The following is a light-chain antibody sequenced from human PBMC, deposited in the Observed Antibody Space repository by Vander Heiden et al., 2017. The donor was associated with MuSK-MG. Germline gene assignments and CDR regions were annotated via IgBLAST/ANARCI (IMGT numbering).Light chain of an antibody. J-gene: IGKJ5*01. CDR2: AAS. Sequence: IQMTQSPSFISPSVGDRVTITCRASKDISNWLAWYQQKPGKAPNLLIYAASRLQSGVPARFSGSGSGTDFSLNISSLQPEDFAGYFCQQTKSLPRTFGQGTRLEIK. V-gene: IGKV1-12*01. CDR1: KDISNW. CDR3: QQTKSLPRT.